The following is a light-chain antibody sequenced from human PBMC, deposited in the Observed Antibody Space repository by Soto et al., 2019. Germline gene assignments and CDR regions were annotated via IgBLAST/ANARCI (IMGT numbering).Light chain of an antibody. V-gene: IGKV3-20*01. CDR1: QSVSSSY. J-gene: IGKJ1*01. CDR3: QQYGSSPPGT. CDR2: GAS. Sequence: ELVLTQSPGTLSLSPGERATLSCRASQSVSSSYLAWYQQKPGQAPRLLIYGASSRATGIPDRFSGSGSGTDFTLTISRLEQEDFAVYYCQQYGSSPPGTFGQGTKVEIK.